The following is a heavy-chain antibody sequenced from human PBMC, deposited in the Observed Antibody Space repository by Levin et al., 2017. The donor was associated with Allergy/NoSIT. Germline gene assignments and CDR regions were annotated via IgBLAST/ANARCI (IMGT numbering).Heavy chain of an antibody. Sequence: SETLSLTCTVSGGSISSSSYYWGWIRQPPGKGLEWIGSIYYSGSTYYNPSLKSRVTISVDTSKNQFSLKLSSVTAADTAVYYCASRNPIRYVEAFDIWGQGTMVTVSS. V-gene: IGHV4-39*01. CDR1: GGSISSSSYY. J-gene: IGHJ3*02. CDR2: IYYSGST. CDR3: ASRNPIRYVEAFDI. D-gene: IGHD3-9*01.